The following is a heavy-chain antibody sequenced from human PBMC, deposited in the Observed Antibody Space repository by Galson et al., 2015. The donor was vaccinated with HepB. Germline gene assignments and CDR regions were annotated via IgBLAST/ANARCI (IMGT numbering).Heavy chain of an antibody. CDR1: GSTFTSYD. Sequence: SVKVSCKASGSTFTSYDINWVRQATGQGLEWMGWMNPNSGNTGYAQKFQGRFTMTRNTSISTAYMELSSLRSASTAGYYCARTVYSVAGTRYYYYGMDFWGQGTTLTVS. J-gene: IGHJ6*02. D-gene: IGHD6-19*01. CDR3: ARTVYSVAGTRYYYYGMDF. CDR2: MNPNSGNT. V-gene: IGHV1-8*01.